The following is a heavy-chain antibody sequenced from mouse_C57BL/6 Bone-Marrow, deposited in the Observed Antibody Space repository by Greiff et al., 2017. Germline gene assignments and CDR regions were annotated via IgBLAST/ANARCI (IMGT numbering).Heavy chain of an antibody. CDR1: GFNIKNTY. J-gene: IGHJ3*01. CDR3: ASRGRDGQAWFAY. CDR2: IDPANGNT. D-gene: IGHD3-3*01. Sequence: VHVKQSVAELVRPGASVKLSCTASGFNIKNTYMHWVKQRPEQGLEWIGRIDPANGNTKYAPKFQGKATITADTSSNTAYLQLSSLTSEDTAIYYCASRGRDGQAWFAYWGQGTLVTVSA. V-gene: IGHV14-3*01.